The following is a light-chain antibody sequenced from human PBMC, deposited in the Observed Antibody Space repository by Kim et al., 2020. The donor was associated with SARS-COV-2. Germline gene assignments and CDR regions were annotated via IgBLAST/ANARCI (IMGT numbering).Light chain of an antibody. CDR3: QHYGSSPYT. CDR1: QSVGNY. CDR2: GAS. V-gene: IGKV3-20*01. Sequence: EVVLTQSPGTLSLSPGESATLSCRASQSVGNYFAWYQQKSGQGPRLLIFGASVRASDTPGRFSGSGSGTEFTLTISSLEPEDFALYFCQHYGSSPYTFGRGTKLEI. J-gene: IGKJ2*01.